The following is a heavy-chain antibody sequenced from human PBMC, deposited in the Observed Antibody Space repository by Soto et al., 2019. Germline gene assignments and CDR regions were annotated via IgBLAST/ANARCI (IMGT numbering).Heavy chain of an antibody. CDR1: GGNVSSTYL. D-gene: IGHD6-13*01. V-gene: IGHV4-4*02. CDR3: ARYNAASGTYYFDY. J-gene: IGHJ4*02. CDR2: IYHSGSA. Sequence: SEPLSVTCTVSGGNVSSTYLCSWIHKPPGKGLEWIGEIYHSGSANYNPSLKSRVTISVDNSKNQFSLNLNSVTAADTAVYYCARYNAASGTYYFDYWGQGTLVTAPQ.